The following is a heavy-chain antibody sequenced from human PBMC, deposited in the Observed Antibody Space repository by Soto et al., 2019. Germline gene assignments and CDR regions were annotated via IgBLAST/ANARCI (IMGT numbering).Heavy chain of an antibody. Sequence: GGSLRLSCAASGFIFSSYGMNWVRQAPGKGLEWVAVMSFDGSIKYYADSMKGRFTVSRDNPKNSVYLEMNSLSAEDTAVYYCARESEDLTSNLDYWGQGTLVTVSS. J-gene: IGHJ4*02. CDR1: GFIFSSYG. CDR2: MSFDGSIK. CDR3: ARESEDLTSNLDY. V-gene: IGHV3-30*03.